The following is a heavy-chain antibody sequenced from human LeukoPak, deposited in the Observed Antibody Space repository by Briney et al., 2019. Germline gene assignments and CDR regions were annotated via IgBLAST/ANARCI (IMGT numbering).Heavy chain of an antibody. D-gene: IGHD3-3*01. V-gene: IGHV3-48*04. CDR1: GFTFSSYS. CDR3: ARQNYDFWSGYYTVFDY. J-gene: IGHJ4*02. Sequence: GGSLRLSCAASGFTFSSYSMNWVRQAPGKGLEWVSYISSSSSTIYYADSVKGRFTISRDNAKNSLYLQMNSLRAEDTAVYYCARQNYDFWSGYYTVFDYWGQGTLVTVSS. CDR2: ISSSSSTI.